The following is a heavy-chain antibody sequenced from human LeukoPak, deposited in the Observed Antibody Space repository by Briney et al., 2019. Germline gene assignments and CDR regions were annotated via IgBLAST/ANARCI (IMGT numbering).Heavy chain of an antibody. J-gene: IGHJ4*02. CDR1: GYTFTSYD. V-gene: IGHV1-8*01. Sequence: ASVRVSCKASGYTFTSYDINWVRQATGQGLEWMGWMNPNSGNTGYAQKFQGRVTMTRNTSISTAYMELSSLRSDDTAVYYCARDRVITIFGVVILVGDWGQGTLVTVSS. D-gene: IGHD3-3*01. CDR2: MNPNSGNT. CDR3: ARDRVITIFGVVILVGD.